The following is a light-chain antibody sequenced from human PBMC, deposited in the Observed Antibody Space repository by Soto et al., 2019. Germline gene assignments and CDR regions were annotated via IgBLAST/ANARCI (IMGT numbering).Light chain of an antibody. J-gene: IGKJ5*01. Sequence: DIQMTQSPSTLSGSVGDRVTITCRASQTISSWLAWYQQKPGKAPKLLIYKASTLKSGVPSRFSGSGSGTDFTLTISRLEPEDFAVYYCQKYGSSPITCGQGTRREIK. CDR1: QTISSW. CDR2: KAS. V-gene: IGKV1-5*03. CDR3: QKYGSSPIT.